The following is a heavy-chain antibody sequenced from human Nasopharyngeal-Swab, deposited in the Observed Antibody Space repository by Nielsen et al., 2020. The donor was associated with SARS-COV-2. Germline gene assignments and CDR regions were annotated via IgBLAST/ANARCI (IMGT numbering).Heavy chain of an antibody. CDR1: GFTFSYYE. CDR2: ISGSGDII. J-gene: IGHJ4*02. D-gene: IGHD1-26*01. Sequence: GGSLRLSCAASGFTFSYYEMNWIRQAPGRGLEWVSYISGSGDIIYYAHSVRGRFTVSRDNTKNSLHLQMNSLRAEDTAIYYCARAFGSPYWGQGTLVTVSS. V-gene: IGHV3-48*03. CDR3: ARAFGSPY.